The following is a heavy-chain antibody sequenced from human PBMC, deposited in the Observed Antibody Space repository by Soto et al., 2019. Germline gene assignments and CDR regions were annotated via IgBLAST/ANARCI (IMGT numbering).Heavy chain of an antibody. D-gene: IGHD3-22*01. V-gene: IGHV4-39*01. CDR2: IYYSGST. Sequence: QLQLQESGPGLVKPSETLSLTCTVSGGSISSSSYYWGWIRQPPGKGLEWIGSIYYSGSTYYNPSIKSRVTISVDTSKNQFSLKLSSVTAADTAVYYCASHGMDYYDSSGYYYSLYYFDYCGQVNLVNVSS. J-gene: IGHJ4*02. CDR1: GGSISSSSYY. CDR3: ASHGMDYYDSSGYYYSLYYFDY.